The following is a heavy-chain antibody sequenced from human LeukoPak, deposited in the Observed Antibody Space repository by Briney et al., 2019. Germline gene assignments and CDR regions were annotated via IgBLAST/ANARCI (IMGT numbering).Heavy chain of an antibody. J-gene: IGHJ3*02. CDR3: ARDPDVDTAMVDAFDI. Sequence: SQTLSLTCTVSGGSISSGSYYWSWIRQPAGKGLEWIGRIYTSGSTNYNPSLKSRVTISVDTSKNQFSLKLSSVTAADTAVYYCARDPDVDTAMVDAFDIWGQGTMVTVSS. CDR1: GGSISSGSYY. CDR2: IYTSGST. D-gene: IGHD5-18*01. V-gene: IGHV4-61*02.